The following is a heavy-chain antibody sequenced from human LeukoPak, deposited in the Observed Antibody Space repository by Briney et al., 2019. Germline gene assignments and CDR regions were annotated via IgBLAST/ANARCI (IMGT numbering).Heavy chain of an antibody. D-gene: IGHD3-10*01. Sequence: SETLSPTCAVYGGSFSGYYWSWIRQPPGKGLEWIGEINHSGSTNYSPSLKSRVTISVDTSKNQFSLKLSSVTAADTAVYYCARDQRGVRGVSYGGYYGMDVWGQGTTVTVSS. CDR1: GGSFSGYY. V-gene: IGHV4-34*01. J-gene: IGHJ6*02. CDR2: INHSGST. CDR3: ARDQRGVRGVSYGGYYGMDV.